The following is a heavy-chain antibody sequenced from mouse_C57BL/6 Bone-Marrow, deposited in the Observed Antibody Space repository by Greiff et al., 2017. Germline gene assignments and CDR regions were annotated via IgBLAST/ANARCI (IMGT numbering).Heavy chain of an antibody. J-gene: IGHJ4*01. CDR1: GFNIKDYY. D-gene: IGHD1-1*01. Sequence: EVQVVESGAELVRPGASVKLSCTASGFNIKDYYMHWVKQRPEQGLEWIGRIDPEDGDTEYAPKFQGKATMTADTSSNTAYLQLSSLTSEDTAVYYCTTPYYYGSSHYAMDYWGQGTSVTVSS. CDR3: TTPYYYGSSHYAMDY. V-gene: IGHV14-1*01. CDR2: IDPEDGDT.